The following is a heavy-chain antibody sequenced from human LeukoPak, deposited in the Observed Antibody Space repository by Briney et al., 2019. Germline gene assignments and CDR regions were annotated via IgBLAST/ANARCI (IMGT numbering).Heavy chain of an antibody. CDR3: ARDSDDYCSGDTCYYHGMDV. Sequence: KASETLSLTCTVSGGSVRDYYWSWIRQPPGKGLEWIGEIYYSGRTNYNPSLKSRSTISVDTSKKQFSLRLNSVTAADTAVYYCARDSDDYCSGDTCYYHGMDVWGQGTTVTVSS. J-gene: IGHJ6*02. D-gene: IGHD2-15*01. CDR1: GGSVRDYY. V-gene: IGHV4-59*02. CDR2: IYYSGRT.